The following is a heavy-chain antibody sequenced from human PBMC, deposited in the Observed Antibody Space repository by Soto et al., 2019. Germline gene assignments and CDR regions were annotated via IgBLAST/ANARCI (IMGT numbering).Heavy chain of an antibody. CDR2: INSDGSNT. Sequence: GGSLRLSCAASGFTFSGYWMHWVRQVPGKGLVWVSRINSDGSNTGYADSVKGRFTISRDSAKDTLYLQMNSLRAEDTAVYYCAKGGDYSATSFDCWGQGTLVTVSS. CDR3: AKGGDYSATSFDC. CDR1: GFTFSGYW. D-gene: IGHD2-21*01. J-gene: IGHJ4*02. V-gene: IGHV3-74*01.